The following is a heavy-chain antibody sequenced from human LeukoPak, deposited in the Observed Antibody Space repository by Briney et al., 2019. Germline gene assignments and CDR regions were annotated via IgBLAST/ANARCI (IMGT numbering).Heavy chain of an antibody. J-gene: IGHJ5*01. CDR3: ALAWFAS. Sequence: KPGGSLRLSCAGSGFTMMNDFMTWVRQAPGKGLEWVGRIKSEIDGGTTDYAAPVKGRFAISRDSTNTLYLQMNSLKTEDTAVYSCALAWFAS. CDR2: IKSEIDGGTT. V-gene: IGHV3-15*01. CDR1: GFTMMNDF.